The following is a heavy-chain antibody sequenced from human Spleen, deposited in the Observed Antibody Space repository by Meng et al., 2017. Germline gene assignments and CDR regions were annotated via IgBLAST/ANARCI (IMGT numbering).Heavy chain of an antibody. Sequence: GESLKISCAASGFTFSDYAMHWVRQAPGKGLEWVAAVSYDGGNKYYADSVKGRITISRDNSKNTLYLQMNSLRAADTAVYYCARDKEWLGLNYYFDYWGQGKRVTVSS. J-gene: IGHJ4*02. D-gene: IGHD3-3*01. CDR2: VSYDGGNK. V-gene: IGHV3-30*04. CDR3: ARDKEWLGLNYYFDY. CDR1: GFTFSDYA.